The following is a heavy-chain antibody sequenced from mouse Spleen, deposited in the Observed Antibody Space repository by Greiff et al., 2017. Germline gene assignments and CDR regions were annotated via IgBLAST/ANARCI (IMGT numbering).Heavy chain of an antibody. Sequence: EVKVEESGGGLVQPGRSMKLSCIASGFTFSNYWMNWVRQSPEKGLEWVAQIRLKSDNYATHYAESMKGRFTISRDDSKSSVYLQMNNLRAEDTGIYYCTGGVFDYWGQGSTLTVSS. CDR1: GFTFSNYW. J-gene: IGHJ2*01. V-gene: IGHV6-3*01. CDR2: IRLKSDNYAT. CDR3: TGGVFDY.